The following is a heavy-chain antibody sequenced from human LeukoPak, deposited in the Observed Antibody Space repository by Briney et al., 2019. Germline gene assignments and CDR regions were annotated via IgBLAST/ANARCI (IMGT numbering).Heavy chain of an antibody. CDR1: GGSFSGYH. CDR2: INHSGST. D-gene: IGHD4-11*01. Sequence: PSETLSLTCAVYGGSFSGYHWSWIRQPPGKGLEWIGEINHSGSTNYNPSLKSRVTISVDTSKNQFSLKLSSVTAADTAVYYCARAMTTVSYYYGMDVWGQGTTVTVSS. V-gene: IGHV4-34*01. J-gene: IGHJ6*02. CDR3: ARAMTTVSYYYGMDV.